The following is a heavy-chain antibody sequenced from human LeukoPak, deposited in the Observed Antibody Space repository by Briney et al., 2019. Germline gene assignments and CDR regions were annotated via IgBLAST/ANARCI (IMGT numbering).Heavy chain of an antibody. V-gene: IGHV1-2*02. CDR3: ASRELGY. J-gene: IGHJ4*02. Sequence: ASVMVSCKTSGYTFTGYFMHWVRQTPGQGLEWLGWINHDSCVTKYAQKFQGRVTMTRDTSISTAYMELSRLRSDDTAVYYCASRELGYWGQGTLVTVSS. CDR2: INHDSCVT. CDR1: GYTFTGYF. D-gene: IGHD1-26*01.